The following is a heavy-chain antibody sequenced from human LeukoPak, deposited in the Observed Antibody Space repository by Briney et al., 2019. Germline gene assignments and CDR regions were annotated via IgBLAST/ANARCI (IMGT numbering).Heavy chain of an antibody. CDR1: GGSISSYY. Sequence: SETLSLTCTVSGGSISSYYWSWIRQHPGKGLEWIGYIYYSGSTYYNPSLKSRVTISVDTSKNQFSLKLSSVTAADTAVYYCARGYCSSTSCYRGAWYFDLWGRGTLVTVSS. CDR3: ARGYCSSTSCYRGAWYFDL. CDR2: IYYSGST. J-gene: IGHJ2*01. D-gene: IGHD2-2*01. V-gene: IGHV4-59*06.